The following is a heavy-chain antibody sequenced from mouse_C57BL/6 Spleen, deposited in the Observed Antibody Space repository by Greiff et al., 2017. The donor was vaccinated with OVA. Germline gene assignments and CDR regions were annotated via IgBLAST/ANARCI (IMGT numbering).Heavy chain of an antibody. D-gene: IGHD2-2*01. CDR2: IWSGGST. CDR1: GFSLTSYG. CDR3: ARKDGYDGDYAMDY. V-gene: IGHV2-2*01. Sequence: VQLQQSGPGLVQPSQSLSITCTVSGFSLTSYGVHWVRQSPGKGLEWLGVIWSGGSTDYNAAFISRLSISKDNSKSQVFFKMNSLQADDTAIYYCARKDGYDGDYAMDYWGQGTSVTVSS. J-gene: IGHJ4*01.